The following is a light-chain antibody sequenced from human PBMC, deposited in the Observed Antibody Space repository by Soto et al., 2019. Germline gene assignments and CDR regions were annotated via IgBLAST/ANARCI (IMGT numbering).Light chain of an antibody. J-gene: IGKJ1*01. Sequence: DIQLTQSPPSLSASVGDTITITCRASQSVSTYLNWYQQRPGTAPKLLIYHASTLESGVPSRFSGSGSGTEFTLTISSLQPDDFATYYCQQYMSYSFGQGTKVDIK. CDR2: HAS. CDR1: QSVSTY. CDR3: QQYMSYS. V-gene: IGKV1-5*01.